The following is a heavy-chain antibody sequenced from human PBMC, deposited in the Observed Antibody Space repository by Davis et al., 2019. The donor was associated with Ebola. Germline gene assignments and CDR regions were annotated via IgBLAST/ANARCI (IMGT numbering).Heavy chain of an antibody. D-gene: IGHD3-10*01. CDR1: ASSPKNYC. J-gene: IGHJ4*02. CDR2: ITNSGDRT. V-gene: IGHV3-23*01. Sequence: SLSPSCPPSASSPKNYCTNWVIQPPGKGLEWVSGITNSGDRTYYADSVKGRFPISRDNSMNTLYLQMNSLRSDDTAVYYCANHPDHFGSGSRNALEGDWGQGTLVTVSS. CDR3: ANHPDHFGSGSRNALEGD.